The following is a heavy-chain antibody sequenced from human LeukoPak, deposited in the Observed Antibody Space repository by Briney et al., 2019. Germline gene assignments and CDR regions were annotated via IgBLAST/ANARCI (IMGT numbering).Heavy chain of an antibody. D-gene: IGHD3-3*01. V-gene: IGHV4-34*01. CDR1: GGSFSGYY. CDR2: INHSGST. J-gene: IGHJ5*02. Sequence: SETLSLTCAVYGGSFSGYYWSWIRQPPGKGLEWIGEINHSGSTNYNPSLKSRVTISVDTSKNQFSLKLSSVTAADTAVYYCARSRRDFGSAGNWFDPWGQGTLVTVSS. CDR3: ARSRRDFGSAGNWFDP.